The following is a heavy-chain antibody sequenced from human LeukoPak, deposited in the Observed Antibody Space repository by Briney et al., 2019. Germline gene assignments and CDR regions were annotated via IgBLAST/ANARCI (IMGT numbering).Heavy chain of an antibody. CDR3: ARGGGGGGSYIYFQHGMDV. V-gene: IGHV4-31*03. Sequence: SETLSLTCTVSGGSISSSGYYWSWIRQHPGKGLEWIGYIHHSGSTYYNPSLKSRVTISEDTSKNQFSVKLTSVTAADTAIYYGARGGGGGGSYIYFQHGMDVWGQGTTVTVSS. CDR1: GGSISSSGYY. CDR2: IHHSGST. D-gene: IGHD1-26*01. J-gene: IGHJ6*02.